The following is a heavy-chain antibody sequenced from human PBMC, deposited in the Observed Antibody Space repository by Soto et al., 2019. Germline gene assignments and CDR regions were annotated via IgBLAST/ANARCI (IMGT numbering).Heavy chain of an antibody. CDR3: VKDTYYYDSSGYYIFDY. D-gene: IGHD3-22*01. J-gene: IGHJ4*02. V-gene: IGHV3-30*18. CDR1: GLTFSRYG. CDR2: ISYDGSNK. Sequence: QEQLVESGGGVVQPGRSLRLSCAASGLTFSRYGMHWVRQAPGKGLEWAAHISYDGSNKHYAESVKGRITISRDSSKNTLYLQMNSLSAEETAVYYCVKDTYYYDSSGYYIFDYWGQGTLVAVSS.